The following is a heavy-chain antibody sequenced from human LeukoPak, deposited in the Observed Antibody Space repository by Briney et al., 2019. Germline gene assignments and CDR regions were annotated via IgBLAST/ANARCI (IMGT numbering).Heavy chain of an antibody. CDR1: GFAFNTYT. CDR2: ISSSSSYI. Sequence: GGSLRLSCAASGFAFNTYTMDWVRQAPGKGLEWVSSISSSSSYIYYADSVKGRFTISRDNAKNSLYLQMNSLRAEDTAVYYCARDITGYSSGGLGYWGQGTLVTVSS. CDR3: ARDITGYSSGGLGY. V-gene: IGHV3-21*01. J-gene: IGHJ4*02. D-gene: IGHD6-19*01.